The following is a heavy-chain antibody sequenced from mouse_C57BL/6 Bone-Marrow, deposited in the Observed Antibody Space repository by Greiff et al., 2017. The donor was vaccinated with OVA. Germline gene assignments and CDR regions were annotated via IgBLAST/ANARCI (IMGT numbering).Heavy chain of an antibody. CDR2: ISDGGSYT. D-gene: IGHD4-1*01. CDR1: GFTFSSYA. J-gene: IGHJ3*01. V-gene: IGHV5-4*01. Sequence: EVKVVESGGGLVKPGGSLKLSCAASGFTFSSYAMSWVRQTPEKRLEWVATISDGGSYTYYPDNVKGRFTISRDNAKNNLYLQMSHLKSEDTAMYYCARDPNWDGFAYWGQGTLVTVSA. CDR3: ARDPNWDGFAY.